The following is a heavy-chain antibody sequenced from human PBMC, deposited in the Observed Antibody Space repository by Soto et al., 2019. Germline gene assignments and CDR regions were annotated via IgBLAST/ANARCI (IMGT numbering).Heavy chain of an antibody. CDR1: GFTFSDYY. Sequence: GGSLRLSCAASGFTFSDYYMSWIRQAPGKGLEWVSYISNSGSTIYYADSVKGRFTISRDNAKDSLYLQMNSLRAEDTAVYYCARDRRPSIYMGVDPWGQGTLVTVSS. D-gene: IGHD3-16*01. CDR2: ISNSGSTI. J-gene: IGHJ5*02. CDR3: ARDRRPSIYMGVDP. V-gene: IGHV3-11*01.